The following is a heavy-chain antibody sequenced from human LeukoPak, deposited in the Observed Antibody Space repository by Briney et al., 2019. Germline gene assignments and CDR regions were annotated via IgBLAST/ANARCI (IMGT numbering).Heavy chain of an antibody. CDR3: AHRSYGSGSWSFDY. V-gene: IGHV2-5*02. D-gene: IGHD3-10*01. Sequence: GPTLVKPTQTLTLTCTFSGFSLRSSGVGVAWIRQPPGKALEWLALIFRDDDKRYSPSLKSRLTITKDTSKNQVVLTMTNMDPVDTATYYCAHRSYGSGSWSFDYWGQGTLVTVSS. J-gene: IGHJ4*02. CDR2: IFRDDDK. CDR1: GFSLRSSGVG.